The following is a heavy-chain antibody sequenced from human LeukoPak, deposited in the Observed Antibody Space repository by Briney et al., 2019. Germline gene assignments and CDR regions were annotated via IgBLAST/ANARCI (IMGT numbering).Heavy chain of an antibody. V-gene: IGHV1-18*01. CDR2: ISAYNGNT. J-gene: IGHJ4*02. D-gene: IGHD6-13*01. CDR1: GYTFTSCG. Sequence: ASVKVSCKASGYTFTSCGISWVRQAPGQGLEWMGWISAYNGNTNYAQKLQGRVTMTTDTSTSTAYMELRGLRSDDTAAYYCARGYSSSWRYYFDYWGQGTLVTVSS. CDR3: ARGYSSSWRYYFDY.